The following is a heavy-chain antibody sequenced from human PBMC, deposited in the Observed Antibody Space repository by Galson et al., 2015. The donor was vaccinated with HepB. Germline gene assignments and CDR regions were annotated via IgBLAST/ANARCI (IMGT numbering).Heavy chain of an antibody. CDR1: GFTFSSYV. Sequence: SLRLSCAASGFTFSSYVIHWVRQAPGKGLEWVAVIWYDGSKEYYADSVKGRFTISRDNSKNTLYLQMNSLRAEDTAVYHCTRYNGNLPAFDYWGQGTLVTVSS. CDR2: IWYDGSKE. V-gene: IGHV3-33*08. J-gene: IGHJ4*02. CDR3: TRYNGNLPAFDY. D-gene: IGHD1-14*01.